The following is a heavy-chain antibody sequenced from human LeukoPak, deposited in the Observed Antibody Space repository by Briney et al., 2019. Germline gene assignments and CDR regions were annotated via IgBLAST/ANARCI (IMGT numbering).Heavy chain of an antibody. D-gene: IGHD2-15*01. CDR1: GFTFSSYS. CDR2: ISSSSSTI. J-gene: IGHJ1*01. V-gene: IGHV3-48*01. CDR3: ARDSGYCSGGSCREYFQH. Sequence: GGSLRLSCAASGFTFSSYSMNWVRQAPGKGLEWVSYISSSSSTIYYADSVKGRFTIFRDNAKNSLYLQMNSLRAEDTAVYYCARDSGYCSGGSCREYFQHWGQGTLVTVSS.